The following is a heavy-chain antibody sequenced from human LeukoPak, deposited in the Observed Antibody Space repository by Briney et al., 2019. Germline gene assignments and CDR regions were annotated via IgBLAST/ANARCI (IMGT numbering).Heavy chain of an antibody. CDR2: INHSGST. CDR1: GGSFSGYY. D-gene: IGHD3-22*01. V-gene: IGHV4-34*01. Sequence: SSETLSLTCAVYGGSFSGYYWSWIRQPPGKGLEWIGEINHSGSTNYNPPLKSRVTISVDTSKNQFSLKLSSVTAADTAVYYCARAFDSSGYYGYWGQGTLVTVSS. J-gene: IGHJ4*02. CDR3: ARAFDSSGYYGY.